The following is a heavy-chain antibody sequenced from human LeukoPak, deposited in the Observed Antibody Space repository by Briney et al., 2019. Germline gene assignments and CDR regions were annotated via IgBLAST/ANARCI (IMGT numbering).Heavy chain of an antibody. D-gene: IGHD3-22*01. J-gene: IGHJ3*01. Sequence: SETLSLTCTVSGGSISSSSYYWGWIRQPPGKGLEWIGSIYYSGSTYYNPSLKSRVTTSVDTSKNQFSLKLSSVTAADTAVYYCAKSTYYYDTFVNAFDFWGQGTVVTVSS. CDR2: IYYSGST. V-gene: IGHV4-39*07. CDR3: AKSTYYYDTFVNAFDF. CDR1: GGSISSSSYY.